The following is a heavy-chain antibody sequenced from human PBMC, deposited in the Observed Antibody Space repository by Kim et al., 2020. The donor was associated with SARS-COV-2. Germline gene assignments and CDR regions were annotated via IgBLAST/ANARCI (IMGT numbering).Heavy chain of an antibody. V-gene: IGHV4-59*08. D-gene: IGHD3-9*01. CDR3: ARHLLYYDILTGYRNDAFDI. Sequence: SETLSLTCTVSGGSISSYYWSWIRQPPGKGLEWIGYIYYSGSTNYNPSLKSRVTISVDTSKNQFSLKLSSVTAADTAVYYCARHLLYYDILTGYRNDAFDIWGQGTMVTVSS. J-gene: IGHJ3*02. CDR1: GGSISSYY. CDR2: IYYSGST.